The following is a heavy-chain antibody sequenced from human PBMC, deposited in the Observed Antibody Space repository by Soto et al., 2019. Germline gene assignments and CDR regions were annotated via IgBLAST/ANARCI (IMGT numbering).Heavy chain of an antibody. Sequence: QVQLVQSGAEVKKSGSPVKVSCTASGGTFSSYSINWVRQAPGQGLEWMRGVIPIFGKPTYAQKFQGRLTITADKSTSTAYMELTSLRYDDTAVYYCARERSYYYAMDVWGQGTTVTVSS. V-gene: IGHV1-69*06. CDR2: VIPIFGKP. J-gene: IGHJ6*02. CDR1: GGTFSSYS. CDR3: ARERSYYYAMDV.